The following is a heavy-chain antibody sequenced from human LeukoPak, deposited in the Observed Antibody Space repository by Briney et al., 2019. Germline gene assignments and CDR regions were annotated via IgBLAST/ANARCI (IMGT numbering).Heavy chain of an antibody. CDR2: ISSSGSPM. Sequence: GGSLRLSCAASGFTFSTYWMNWVRQAPGKGLEWVSYISSSGSPMYYADSAKGRFTISRDNAKNSLYLQMNSLRAEDTAVYYCAGLSGYRYFDYWGQGTLVTVSS. D-gene: IGHD3-3*01. V-gene: IGHV3-48*04. CDR3: AGLSGYRYFDY. J-gene: IGHJ4*02. CDR1: GFTFSTYW.